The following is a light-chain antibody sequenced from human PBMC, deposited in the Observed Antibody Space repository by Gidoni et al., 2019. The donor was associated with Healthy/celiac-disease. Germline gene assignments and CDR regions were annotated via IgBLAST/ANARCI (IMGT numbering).Light chain of an antibody. V-gene: IGKV1-39*01. J-gene: IGKJ2*01. Sequence: MTQSPSSLSASVGDRVTIPCRASQSISSYLNWYQQKPGKAPKLLIYAASSLQSGVPSRFSGSGSGTDFTLTISSLQPEDFATYYCQQSYSTPPYTFGQGTKLEIK. CDR2: AAS. CDR3: QQSYSTPPYT. CDR1: QSISSY.